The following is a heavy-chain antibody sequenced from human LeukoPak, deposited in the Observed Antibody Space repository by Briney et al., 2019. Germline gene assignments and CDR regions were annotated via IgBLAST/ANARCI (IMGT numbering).Heavy chain of an antibody. CDR3: ARPSQHCGGDCYSGKFGMDV. V-gene: IGHV3-23*01. CDR2: VSASGGST. J-gene: IGHJ6*02. Sequence: GGSLRLSCAASGFTFSSYAMSWVRQAPGKGLEWVSAVSASGGSTYYADSVKGRFTISRDNSKNTLYLQMNSLIGEDTAVYFCARPSQHCGGDCYSGKFGMDVWGQGTTVTVSS. CDR1: GFTFSSYA. D-gene: IGHD2-21*02.